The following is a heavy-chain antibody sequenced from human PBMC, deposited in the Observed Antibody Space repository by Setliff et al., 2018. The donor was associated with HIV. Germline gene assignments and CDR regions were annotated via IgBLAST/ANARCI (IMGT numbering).Heavy chain of an antibody. D-gene: IGHD6-13*01. Sequence: ASVKVSCKASGYTFTSYDINWVRQATGQGLEWMGIINPSGGSTSYAQKFQGRVTMTRDTSTSTVYMELSSLRSEDTAVYYCARGYSSSWYEDYWGQGTLVTVSS. CDR1: GYTFTSYD. V-gene: IGHV1-46*01. CDR2: INPSGGST. CDR3: ARGYSSSWYEDY. J-gene: IGHJ4*02.